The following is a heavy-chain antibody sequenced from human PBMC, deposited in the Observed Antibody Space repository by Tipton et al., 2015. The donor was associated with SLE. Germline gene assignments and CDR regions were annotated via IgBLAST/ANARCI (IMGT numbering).Heavy chain of an antibody. Sequence: TLSLTCAVYGGSFSGYYWSWIRQPAGKGLEWIGYIYTSGSTNYNPSLKSRVTISVDTSKNQFSLKLSSVTAADTAVYYCARGGEGASFGKYDFWGQGTLVTVSS. CDR3: ARGGEGASFGKYDF. CDR1: GGSFSGYY. CDR2: IYTSGST. V-gene: IGHV4-4*09. D-gene: IGHD1-26*01. J-gene: IGHJ4*02.